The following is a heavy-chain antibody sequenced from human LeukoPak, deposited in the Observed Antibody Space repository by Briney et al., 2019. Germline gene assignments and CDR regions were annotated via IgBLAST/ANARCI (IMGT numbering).Heavy chain of an antibody. CDR1: GFNFSSYV. Sequence: GRSLRLSCAASGFNFSSYVMHWVRQAPGKGLEWVAVISYDGSNKYYADSVKGRFTISRDNSKNTLYLQMNSLRAEDTAVYYCARDLSDEMATSVLDYWGQGTLVTVSS. V-gene: IGHV3-30*01. CDR2: ISYDGSNK. D-gene: IGHD5-24*01. J-gene: IGHJ4*02. CDR3: ARDLSDEMATSVLDY.